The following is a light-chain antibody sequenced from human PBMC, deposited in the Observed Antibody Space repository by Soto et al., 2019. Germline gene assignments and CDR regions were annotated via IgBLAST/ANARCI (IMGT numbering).Light chain of an antibody. V-gene: IGKV1-5*03. CDR2: QAS. CDR3: QQYNIRWT. CDR1: QSISSW. Sequence: DIQMTQSPSTLSASVGDRVTITCRASQSISSWLAWYQQKPGKAPKLLLYQASSLESGVPSSFSGSGSGTDFTLTISSLPPDDFATYSCQQYNIRWTCGQGTKVEIK. J-gene: IGKJ1*01.